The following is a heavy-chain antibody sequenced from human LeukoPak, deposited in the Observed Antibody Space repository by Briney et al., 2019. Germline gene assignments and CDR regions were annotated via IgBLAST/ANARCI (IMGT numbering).Heavy chain of an antibody. CDR2: IDPSDSYT. Sequence: GESLKISFKGSGYSFTSYWISWVRQMPGKGLEWMGRIDPSDSYTNYSPSFQGHVTISADKSISTAYLQWSSLKASDTAMYYCARQIYYYYGMDVWGQGTTVTVSS. CDR3: ARQIYYYYGMDV. V-gene: IGHV5-10-1*01. J-gene: IGHJ6*02. CDR1: GYSFTSYW.